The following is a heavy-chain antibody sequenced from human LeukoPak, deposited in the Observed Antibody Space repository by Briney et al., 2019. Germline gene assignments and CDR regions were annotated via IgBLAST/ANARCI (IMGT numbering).Heavy chain of an antibody. V-gene: IGHV1-2*02. J-gene: IGHJ4*02. D-gene: IGHD1-1*01. Sequence: GASVKVSCKASGYTFTAYYIHWVRQAPGQGLEWMGSIKANSGGTIYAQMFQGRVTMTRDTSISTAYMELSRLTSDDTAVYYCARVDGSAATGGDWGQGTLVTVSS. CDR2: IKANSGGT. CDR3: ARVDGSAATGGD. CDR1: GYTFTAYY.